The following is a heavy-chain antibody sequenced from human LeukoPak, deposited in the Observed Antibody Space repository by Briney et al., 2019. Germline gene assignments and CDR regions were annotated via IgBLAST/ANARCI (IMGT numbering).Heavy chain of an antibody. D-gene: IGHD2-15*01. J-gene: IGHJ6*02. Sequence: SESLSLTCAVYGGSFSGSYWSWVRQPPGKGLEWVGEINHSGSTNYNPSLKSRVTISVDTSKNQFSLKLSSVTAADTAVYYCARAPMGYCSGGSCFGMDVWGQGTTVTVSS. V-gene: IGHV4-34*01. CDR1: GGSFSGSY. CDR3: ARAPMGYCSGGSCFGMDV. CDR2: INHSGST.